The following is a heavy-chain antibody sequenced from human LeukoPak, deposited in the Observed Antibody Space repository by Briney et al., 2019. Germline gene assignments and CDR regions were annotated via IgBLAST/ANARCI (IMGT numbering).Heavy chain of an antibody. CDR2: IRGSGGRA. Sequence: GGSLRLSCAASGFTFSSYAMSWVRQAPGKGLEWVSVIRGSGGRAYYADSVKGRFTISRDDSKNTLYLQMNSLRVEDTAVYYYAKEENGIEASDYWGQGTLVTVSS. D-gene: IGHD2-8*01. V-gene: IGHV3-23*01. CDR3: AKEENGIEASDY. CDR1: GFTFSSYA. J-gene: IGHJ4*02.